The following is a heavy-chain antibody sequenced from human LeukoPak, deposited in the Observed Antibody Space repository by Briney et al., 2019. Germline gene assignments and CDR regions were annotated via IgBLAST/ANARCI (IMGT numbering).Heavy chain of an antibody. CDR3: ARGASGYDPTDYYYGMDV. Sequence: GGSLRLSCAASVFTFSSYWMSGVRQAPGKGLEWVANIKQDGSEKYYVDSVKGRFTISRDNAKNSLYLQMNSLRAEDTAVYYCARGASGYDPTDYYYGMDVWGQGTTVTVSS. J-gene: IGHJ6*02. D-gene: IGHD5-12*01. CDR2: IKQDGSEK. CDR1: VFTFSSYW. V-gene: IGHV3-7*01.